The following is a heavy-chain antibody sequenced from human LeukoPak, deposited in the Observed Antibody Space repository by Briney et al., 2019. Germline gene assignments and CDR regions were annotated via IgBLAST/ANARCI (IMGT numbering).Heavy chain of an antibody. V-gene: IGHV3-30*18. D-gene: IGHD3-10*02. J-gene: IGHJ6*04. CDR2: ISYDGSNQ. Sequence: GGSLRLSCAVSGFTFSRFGMHWVRQSPGKGLGWVALISYDGSNQYFGDSVKGRFTISRDNAKNSLYLQMNSLRAEDTAVYYCAELGITMIGGVWGKGTTVTISS. CDR1: GFTFSRFG. CDR3: AELGITMIGGV.